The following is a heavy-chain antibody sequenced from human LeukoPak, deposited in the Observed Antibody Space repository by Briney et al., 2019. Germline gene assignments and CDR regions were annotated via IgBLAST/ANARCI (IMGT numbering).Heavy chain of an antibody. Sequence: ASVKVSCKASGYTFTSYDISWVRQATGQGLEWMGWMKPNSGDTGYAQKFQGRVTMTRNTSISTAYMELSSLRSEDTAVYYCARGLLTTVTTLMSYYYYYYMDVWGKGTTVTISS. J-gene: IGHJ6*03. V-gene: IGHV1-8*01. CDR2: MKPNSGDT. CDR1: GYTFTSYD. D-gene: IGHD4-17*01. CDR3: ARGLLTTVTTLMSYYYYYYMDV.